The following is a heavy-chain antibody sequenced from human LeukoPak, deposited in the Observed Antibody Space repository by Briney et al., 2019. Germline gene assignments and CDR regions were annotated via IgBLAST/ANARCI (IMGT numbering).Heavy chain of an antibody. V-gene: IGHV4-30-2*01. CDR2: IYHSGST. CDR1: GGSISSGGYS. CDR3: AREKRSGQGATIGLDY. Sequence: KPSETLSLTCTVSGGSISSGGYSWSWIRQPPGKGLEWIGYIYHSGSTYYNPSLKSRVTISVDRSKNQFSLKLSSVTAADTAVYYCAREKRSGQGATIGLDYWGQGTLVTVSS. D-gene: IGHD5-24*01. J-gene: IGHJ4*02.